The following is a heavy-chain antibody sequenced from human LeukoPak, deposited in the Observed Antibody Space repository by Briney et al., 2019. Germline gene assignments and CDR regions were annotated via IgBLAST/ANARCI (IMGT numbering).Heavy chain of an antibody. V-gene: IGHV3-48*04. J-gene: IGHJ4*02. CDR2: ISSGATTT. CDR3: AKGTVGAKY. D-gene: IGHD1-26*01. CDR1: GFTLTSDS. Sequence: GGSLRLSCAASGFTLTSDSMNWVRQAPGKGLEWISYISSGATTTYYADSVKGRSTISRDNAGNSLYLQINSLRVDDTAVYYCAKGTVGAKYWGQGTLVIVSS.